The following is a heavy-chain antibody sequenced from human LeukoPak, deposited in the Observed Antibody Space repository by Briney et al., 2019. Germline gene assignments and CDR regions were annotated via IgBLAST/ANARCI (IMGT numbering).Heavy chain of an antibody. J-gene: IGHJ4*02. V-gene: IGHV1-24*01. CDR1: GYTLTELS. CDR3: ASGDYGDLPLNY. CDR2: FDPEDGET. Sequence: ASVKVSCKVSGYTLTELSMHWVRQAPGKGLEWMGGFDPEDGETIYAQKFQGRVTMTRDTSISTADMGVRSLRSHDTALYSCASGDYGDLPLNYWGQGTLVTVSS. D-gene: IGHD4/OR15-4a*01.